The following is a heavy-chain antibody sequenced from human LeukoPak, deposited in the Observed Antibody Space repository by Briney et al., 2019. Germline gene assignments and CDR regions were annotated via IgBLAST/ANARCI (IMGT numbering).Heavy chain of an antibody. CDR2: IYPGDSDT. V-gene: IGHV5-51*01. CDR1: GYIFTSYW. Sequence: GESLQISGKGSGYIFTSYWIGGVRQLPGKGLEWMGIIYPGDSDTRYSPSFQGQVTISADKSISTAYLQWSSLKASDTAMYYCARQASYYYYYYMDVWGKGTTVTVSS. J-gene: IGHJ6*03. CDR3: ARQASYYYYYYMDV.